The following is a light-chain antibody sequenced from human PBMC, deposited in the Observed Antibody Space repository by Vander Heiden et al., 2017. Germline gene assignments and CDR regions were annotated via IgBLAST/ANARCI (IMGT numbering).Light chain of an antibody. CDR2: DAS. V-gene: IGKV3-11*01. Sequence: EIVLTQSPATLSVSPGERATLSCRASQSISSYLNWYQQKPGKAPRLLIYDASSLATGIPARFSGSGSGTDFTLTISSLEPEDFAVYYCQQRDSAAWTFGQGTKVEIK. CDR1: QSISSY. CDR3: QQRDSAAWT. J-gene: IGKJ1*01.